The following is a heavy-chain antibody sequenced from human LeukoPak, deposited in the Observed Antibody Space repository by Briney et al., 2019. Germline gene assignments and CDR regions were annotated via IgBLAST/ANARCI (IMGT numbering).Heavy chain of an antibody. Sequence: ASVKVSCKASGYTFTDYYIHWVRQAPGPGLEWMGWINPSSGGTNKAQIFQGRVTMTRDTSITTAYMELSSLTFDDAAVYYCARDRGGKGSAIFYWGQGSLVTVSS. D-gene: IGHD2-2*01. CDR1: GYTFTDYY. CDR3: ARDRGGKGSAIFY. CDR2: INPSSGGT. V-gene: IGHV1-2*02. J-gene: IGHJ4*02.